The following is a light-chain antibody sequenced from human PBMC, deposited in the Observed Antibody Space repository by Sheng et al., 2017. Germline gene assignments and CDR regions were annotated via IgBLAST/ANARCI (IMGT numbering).Light chain of an antibody. CDR2: AAS. CDR3: QQSYFTPPT. CDR1: QSISSY. Sequence: DIQMTQSPSSLSASVGDRVTITCRASQSISSYLNWYQQKPGKAPSLLIYAASTLQSGVPSRFSGSGSGTDFTLTISSLQPEDFATYYCQQSYFTPPTFGQGTRLEFK. V-gene: IGKV1-39*01. J-gene: IGKJ2*01.